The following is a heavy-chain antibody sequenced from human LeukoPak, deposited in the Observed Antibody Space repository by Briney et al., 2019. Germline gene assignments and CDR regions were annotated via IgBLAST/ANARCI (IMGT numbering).Heavy chain of an antibody. Sequence: SETLSLTCSVSGYSISRGFFWGWIRQPPGKGPEWIGTVRHGGSTSYNPSLQSRVTISVDTSKNQFSLKVTSVTAADTAMYYCATDSDVRRFFHWGQGTLVTVCS. V-gene: IGHV4-38-2*02. CDR1: GYSISRGFF. CDR3: ATDSDVRRFFH. J-gene: IGHJ4*02. CDR2: VRHGGST. D-gene: IGHD4-23*01.